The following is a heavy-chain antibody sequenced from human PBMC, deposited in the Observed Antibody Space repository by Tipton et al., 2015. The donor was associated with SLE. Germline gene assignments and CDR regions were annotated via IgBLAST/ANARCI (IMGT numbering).Heavy chain of an antibody. CDR2: INPSGGTT. CDR1: GYTFTTYY. D-gene: IGHD2-2*01. Sequence: VQLVQSGAEVKKPGASVKLSCMTSGYTFTTYYMHWVRQAPGQGLEWMGIINPSGGTTTYPQKFQGRVTMTRDTSTSTVYMELSSLRSEDTAVYYCARAPQLLSWFDPWGQGTLVTVSS. V-gene: IGHV1-46*01. CDR3: ARAPQLLSWFDP. J-gene: IGHJ5*02.